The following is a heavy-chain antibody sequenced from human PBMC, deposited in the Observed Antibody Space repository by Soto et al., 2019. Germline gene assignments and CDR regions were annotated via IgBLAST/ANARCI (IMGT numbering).Heavy chain of an antibody. D-gene: IGHD4-4*01. J-gene: IGHJ4*02. Sequence: EVQLVESGGALEQPGRSPRLSCAASGFTFHDYAMHWVRQPPGKGLEWVSGISWNSGNIGYADSVKGRFTISRDNAKNSLYLQMNSLRPEDTALYYCAVFRTVTTPLDYWGQGTLVTVSS. CDR3: AVFRTVTTPLDY. CDR2: ISWNSGNI. V-gene: IGHV3-9*01. CDR1: GFTFHDYA.